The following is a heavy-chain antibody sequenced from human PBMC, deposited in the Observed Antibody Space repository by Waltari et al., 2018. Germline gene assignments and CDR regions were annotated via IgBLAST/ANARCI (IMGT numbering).Heavy chain of an antibody. CDR1: GYSISSGYY. V-gene: IGHV3-23*01. Sequence: VQLQESGPGLVKPSETLSITCAVSGYSISSGYYWGWIRQPPGKGLEWVSAISGSGGSTYYADSVKGRFTISRDNSKNTLYLQMNSLRAEDTAVYYCATSPPAIAASWGQGTLVTVSS. J-gene: IGHJ4*02. CDR3: ATSPPAIAAS. D-gene: IGHD6-13*01. CDR2: ISGSGGST.